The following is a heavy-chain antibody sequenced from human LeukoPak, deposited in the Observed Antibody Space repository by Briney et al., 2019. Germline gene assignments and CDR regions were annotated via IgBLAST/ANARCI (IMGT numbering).Heavy chain of an antibody. CDR3: ARDPYLIVLVPPAIGWFDP. J-gene: IGHJ5*02. Sequence: ASVKVSCKASGYTFTSYGISWVRQAPGQGLEWMGWISAYNGNTNYAQKLQGRVTMTTDTSTSTAYMELRSLRSDDTAVYYCARDPYLIVLVPPAIGWFDPWGQGTLVTVSS. CDR1: GYTFTSYG. D-gene: IGHD2-2*02. CDR2: ISAYNGNT. V-gene: IGHV1-18*01.